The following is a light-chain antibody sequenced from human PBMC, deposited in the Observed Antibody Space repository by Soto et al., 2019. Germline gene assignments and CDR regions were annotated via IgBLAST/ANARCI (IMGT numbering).Light chain of an antibody. J-gene: IGKJ4*01. CDR2: GAS. CDR1: QSIRSN. V-gene: IGKV3D-15*01. Sequence: EIVRTQSQATLSVSPGERVTLSCRASQSIRSNLAWYQQQPGQTPRLLIYGASTRATDIPARFSGSGSGTDFTLTVSSLQSEDFAVYYCQQYNSWPLTFSGGTKVEIK. CDR3: QQYNSWPLT.